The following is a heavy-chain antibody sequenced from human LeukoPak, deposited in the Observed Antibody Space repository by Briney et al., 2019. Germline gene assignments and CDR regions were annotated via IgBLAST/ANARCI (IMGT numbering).Heavy chain of an antibody. CDR1: GYTFTSFG. J-gene: IGHJ4*02. CDR3: ARVADRGY. D-gene: IGHD3-10*01. V-gene: IGHV7-4-1*02. Sequence: ASVKVSCKASGYTFTSFGMNWVRQAPGQGLEWMGRIDTNTGDPTYAQGSTGRFVFSLDTSANTAYLEITRLKAEDTAIYYCARVADRGYWGQGTLVTVSS. CDR2: IDTNTGDP.